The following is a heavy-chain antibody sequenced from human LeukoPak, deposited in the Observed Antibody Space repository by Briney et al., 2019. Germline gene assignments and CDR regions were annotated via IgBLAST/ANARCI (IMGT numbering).Heavy chain of an antibody. J-gene: IGHJ6*03. Sequence: PGGSLRLSCAASGFIFSDYSMNWVRQAPGKGLEWVSYISSSGSTIYYADSVKGRFTISRDNAKNSLYLQMNSLRAEDTAVYYCARENSRTAMAYYYMDVWGKGTTVTVSS. V-gene: IGHV3-48*04. CDR3: ARENSRTAMAYYYMDV. CDR2: ISSSGSTI. D-gene: IGHD5-18*01. CDR1: GFIFSDYS.